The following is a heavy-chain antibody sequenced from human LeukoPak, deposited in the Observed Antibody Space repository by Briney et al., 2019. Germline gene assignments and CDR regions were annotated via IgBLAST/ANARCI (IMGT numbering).Heavy chain of an antibody. Sequence: GGSLRLSCAASGFTFSSYAMHWVRQAPGKGLEWVAVISYDGSNKYYADSVKGRFTISRDNSKNTLYLQMNSLRAEDTAGYYCAKNSGGYCWFDHWGQGTLVTVSS. CDR2: ISYDGSNK. J-gene: IGHJ5*02. CDR1: GFTFSSYA. D-gene: IGHD3-16*01. CDR3: AKNSGGYCWFDH. V-gene: IGHV3-30-3*02.